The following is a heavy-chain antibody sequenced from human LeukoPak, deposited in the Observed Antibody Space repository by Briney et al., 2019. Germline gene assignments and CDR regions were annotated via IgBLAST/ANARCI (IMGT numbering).Heavy chain of an antibody. CDR1: GVSFSGYY. J-gene: IGHJ4*02. CDR3: ARGGWRWLQFNYFDY. D-gene: IGHD5-24*01. Sequence: SETLSLTCAVYGVSFSGYYWSWIRQPPGKGLEWIGEINHSGSTNYNPSLKSRVTISVDTSKNQFSLKLSSVTAADTAVYYCARGGWRWLQFNYFDYWGQGTLVTVSS. V-gene: IGHV4-34*01. CDR2: INHSGST.